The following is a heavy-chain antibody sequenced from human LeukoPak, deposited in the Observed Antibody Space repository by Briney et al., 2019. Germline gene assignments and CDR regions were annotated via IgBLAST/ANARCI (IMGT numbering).Heavy chain of an antibody. V-gene: IGHV3-48*01. D-gene: IGHD1-7*01. CDR2: ISSDGNTM. CDR3: VPLAAELLFLGSDY. J-gene: IGHJ4*02. CDR1: GLTFSTSN. Sequence: PGGSLRLSCAASGLTFSTSNITWVRQAPGKGLEWVSYISSDGNTMYYANSVKGRFTSSRDNARNSLYLQMSSLRADDTAVYYCVPLAAELLFLGSDYWGKGTLVTVS.